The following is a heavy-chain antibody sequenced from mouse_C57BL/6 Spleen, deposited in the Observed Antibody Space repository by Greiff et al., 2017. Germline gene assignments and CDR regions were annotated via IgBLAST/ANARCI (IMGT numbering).Heavy chain of an antibody. CDR2: IYPSDSET. J-gene: IGHJ2*01. Sequence: QVQLKQPGAELVRPGSSVKLSCKASGYTFTSYWMDWVKQRPGQGLEWIGNIYPSDSETHYNQKFKDKATLTVDKSSSTAYMQLSSLTSEDSAVYYCAATGYFDDWGQGTTLTVSS. V-gene: IGHV1-61*01. CDR3: AATGYFDD. CDR1: GYTFTSYW. D-gene: IGHD4-1*02.